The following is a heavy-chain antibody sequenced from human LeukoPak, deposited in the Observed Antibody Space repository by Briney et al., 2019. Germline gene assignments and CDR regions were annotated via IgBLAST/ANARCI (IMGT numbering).Heavy chain of an antibody. CDR1: GFTFSSYS. CDR3: ARDIHSRYGGNENDY. D-gene: IGHD4-23*01. V-gene: IGHV3-21*01. J-gene: IGHJ4*02. Sequence: GGSLRLSCAASGFTFSSYSMNWVRQAPGKGLEWVSSISSSSSYIYYADSVKGRFTISRDNAKNSLYLQMNSLRAEDTAVYYCARDIHSRYGGNENDYWGQGTLVTVSS. CDR2: ISSSSSYI.